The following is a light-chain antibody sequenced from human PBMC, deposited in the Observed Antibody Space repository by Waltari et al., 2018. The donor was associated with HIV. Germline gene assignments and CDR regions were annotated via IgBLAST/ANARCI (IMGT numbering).Light chain of an antibody. J-gene: IGLJ3*02. CDR2: DNN. V-gene: IGLV1-51*01. CDR1: SSKIGIHF. Sequence: SVFTQPPPVSAPPGQKVTIPCSGNSSKIGIHFVSWNQQVPGAAPELLIYDNNKPPSGIPDRFACSRSGTSATLVSTGLQTEDEADYCCGTWDRSLSGLTFGGGTSLTVL. CDR3: GTWDRSLSGLT.